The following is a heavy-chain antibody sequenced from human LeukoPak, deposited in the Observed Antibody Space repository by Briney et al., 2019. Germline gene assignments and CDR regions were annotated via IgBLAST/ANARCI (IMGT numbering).Heavy chain of an antibody. Sequence: PSETLSLTCTVSGGSISSSSYSWGWIRQPPGKGLEWIGSIYYSGSTYYSPSLKSRVTISVDTSKMQFSLKLSSVTAADTAVYYCARLLGFSYYGSGSYLFDYWGQGTLVTVSS. J-gene: IGHJ4*02. CDR1: GGSISSSSYS. V-gene: IGHV4-39*01. CDR3: ARLLGFSYYGSGSYLFDY. D-gene: IGHD3-10*01. CDR2: IYYSGST.